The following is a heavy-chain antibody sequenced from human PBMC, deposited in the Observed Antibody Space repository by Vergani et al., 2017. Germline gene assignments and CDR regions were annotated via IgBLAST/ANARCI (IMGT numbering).Heavy chain of an antibody. V-gene: IGHV4-59*11. CDR1: FDSIRNHY. CDR2: IHYSENT. J-gene: IGHJ5*02. CDR3: ASDTHSGQRADR. Sequence: QVQLQESGPGLVKSSETLSLTCSVSFDSIRNHYCNWILQPPGKGLEWIGSIHYSENTNYNPSLKTRVTISVDTSKNQFSLTLPSVTAADTAVYYCASDTHSGQRADRWGQGILVTVTS. D-gene: IGHD6-19*01.